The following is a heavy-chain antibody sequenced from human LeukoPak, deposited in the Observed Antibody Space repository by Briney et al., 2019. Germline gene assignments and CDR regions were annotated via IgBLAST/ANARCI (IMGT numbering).Heavy chain of an antibody. CDR2: INHSGST. Sequence: SETLSLTCAVYGGSFSGYYWSWIRQPPGKGLEWIGEINHSGSTNYNPSLKSRVTISVDTSKNQFSLKLSSVTAADTAVYYCARTLYSGSSTYYFDYWGQGTLVTVSS. CDR1: GGSFSGYY. V-gene: IGHV4-34*01. CDR3: ARTLYSGSSTYYFDY. D-gene: IGHD1-26*01. J-gene: IGHJ4*02.